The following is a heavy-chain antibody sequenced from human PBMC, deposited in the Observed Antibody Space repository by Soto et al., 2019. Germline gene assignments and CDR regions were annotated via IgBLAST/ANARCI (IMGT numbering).Heavy chain of an antibody. D-gene: IGHD5-12*01. CDR1: GYIFTTYW. CDR3: ARQWNFDY. V-gene: IGHV5-51*01. Sequence: RGESLKISCKASGYIFTTYWIAWVRQMPGKGLEWIGIINPTDSDTRYSPSFQGQVTISADKSISTTYLQWSSLKASDTAIYFCARQWNFDYWGQGTPVTVSS. J-gene: IGHJ4*02. CDR2: INPTDSDT.